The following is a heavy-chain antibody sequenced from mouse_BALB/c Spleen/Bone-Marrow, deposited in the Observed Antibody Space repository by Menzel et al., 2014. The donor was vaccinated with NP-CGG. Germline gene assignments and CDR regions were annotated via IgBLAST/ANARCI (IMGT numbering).Heavy chain of an antibody. D-gene: IGHD2-14*01. J-gene: IGHJ4*01. CDR2: ISSGGSYT. V-gene: IGHV5-9-3*01. CDR3: ARQREVRPYYYAMDY. Sequence: EVKLMESGGGLVKPGGFLKLSCAASGFTFSSYAMSWVRQTPEKSLEWVATISSGGSYTYYPDSVKGRFTISRDNAKNTLYLQMSSLRSEDTAMYYCARQREVRPYYYAMDYWGQGTSVTVSS. CDR1: GFTFSSYA.